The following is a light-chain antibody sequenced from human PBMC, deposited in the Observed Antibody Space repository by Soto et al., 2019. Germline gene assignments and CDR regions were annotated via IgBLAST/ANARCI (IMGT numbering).Light chain of an antibody. CDR3: SSHTSSSTPYV. Sequence: QFVLTQPASVSGSPGQSITISCTGTSSDVGGYDYVSWYQQHPGKAPKLMIYEVSNRPSGVSNRFSGSKSGNAASLTISGLQAEDEADYYCSSHTSSSTPYVFGTGTKVTVL. CDR1: SSDVGGYDY. V-gene: IGLV2-14*01. J-gene: IGLJ1*01. CDR2: EVS.